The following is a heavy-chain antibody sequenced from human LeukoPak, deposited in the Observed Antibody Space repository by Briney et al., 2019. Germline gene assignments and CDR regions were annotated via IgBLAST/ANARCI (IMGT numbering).Heavy chain of an antibody. CDR2: IYYSGST. J-gene: IGHJ4*02. Sequence: SETLSLTCTVSGGSISSYYWSWIRQPPGKGLEWIGYIYYSGSTNYNPSLKSRVTISVDTSKNQFSLKLSSVTAADTAVYYCARHGGGYGHLLDYWGQGTLVTVSS. D-gene: IGHD6-25*01. V-gene: IGHV4-59*08. CDR3: ARHGGGYGHLLDY. CDR1: GGSISSYY.